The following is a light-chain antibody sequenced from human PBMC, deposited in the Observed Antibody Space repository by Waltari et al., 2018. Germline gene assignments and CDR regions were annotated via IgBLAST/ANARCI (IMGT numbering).Light chain of an antibody. V-gene: IGLV2-23*02. Sequence: QSALTQPASVSGSPGQSITISCTGINSDVGNYNLVSWYQHHPGKAPKVMIYEVTKRPSGVSNRVSGSKSGNTASLTISGLQAEDEADYYCCSYAGSTTSVMFGGGTKLTVL. CDR3: CSYAGSTTSVM. CDR2: EVT. J-gene: IGLJ3*02. CDR1: NSDVGNYNL.